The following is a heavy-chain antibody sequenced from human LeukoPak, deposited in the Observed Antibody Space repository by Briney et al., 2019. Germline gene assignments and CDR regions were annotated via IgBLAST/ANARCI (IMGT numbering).Heavy chain of an antibody. CDR2: IYYSGST. Sequence: PSQTLSLTCTVSGGSISSGGYYWSWIRQHPGKGLEWIGYIYYSGSTYYNPSLKSRVTISVDTSKNQFSLELSSVTAADTAVYYCARESRSDWSPFDYRGQGTLVTVSS. D-gene: IGHD3-9*01. J-gene: IGHJ4*02. CDR1: GGSISSGGYY. V-gene: IGHV4-31*03. CDR3: ARESRSDWSPFDY.